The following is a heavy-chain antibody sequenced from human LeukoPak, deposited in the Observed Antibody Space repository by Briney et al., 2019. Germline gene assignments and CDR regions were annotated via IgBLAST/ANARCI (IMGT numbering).Heavy chain of an antibody. D-gene: IGHD3-22*01. Sequence: SETLSLTCTVSGGTISSGDYYWSWIRQPPGKGLEWIGYIYYSGSTYYNPSLKSRVTISVDTSKNQFSLKLSSVTAADTAVYYCARDILYYYDSSGYYTYFDYWGQGTLVTVSS. CDR3: ARDILYYYDSSGYYTYFDY. V-gene: IGHV4-30-4*08. CDR1: GGTISSGDYY. CDR2: IYYSGST. J-gene: IGHJ4*02.